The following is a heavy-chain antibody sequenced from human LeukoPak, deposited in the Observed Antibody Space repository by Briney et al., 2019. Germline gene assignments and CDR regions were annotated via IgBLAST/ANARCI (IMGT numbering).Heavy chain of an antibody. CDR3: AKDHPFDYYYDSSGYFLY. Sequence: GGSLRLSCAASGFTLSSYSMNWVRQAPGKGLEWVSAISGSGGSTYYADSVKGRFTVSRDSSKNTLYLQMNSLRAEDTAVYYCAKDHPFDYYYDSSGYFLYWGQGTLVTVSS. V-gene: IGHV3-23*01. CDR1: GFTLSSYS. J-gene: IGHJ4*02. CDR2: ISGSGGST. D-gene: IGHD3-22*01.